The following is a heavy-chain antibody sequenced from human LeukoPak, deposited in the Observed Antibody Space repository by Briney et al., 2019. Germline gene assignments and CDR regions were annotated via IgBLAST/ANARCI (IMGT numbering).Heavy chain of an antibody. J-gene: IGHJ4*02. V-gene: IGHV1-2*02. CDR3: ARSPYGGPYYFDY. CDR1: GYTFTGHY. Sequence: ASVKVSCKASGYTFTGHYMHWVRQATGQGLEWMGWINPNSGGTNYAQKFQGRVTMTRDTSISTAYMELSRLRSDDTAVYYCARSPYGGPYYFDYWGQGTLVTVSS. D-gene: IGHD4-17*01. CDR2: INPNSGGT.